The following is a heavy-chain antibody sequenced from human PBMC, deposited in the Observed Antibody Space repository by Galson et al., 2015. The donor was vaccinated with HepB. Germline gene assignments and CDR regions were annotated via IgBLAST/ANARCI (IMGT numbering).Heavy chain of an antibody. J-gene: IGHJ4*02. CDR3: ARVPNVVEQLLYFDY. CDR2: ISYDGSNK. Sequence: SLRLSCAASGFTFSSYAMHWVRQAPGKGLEWVAVISYDGSNKYYADSVKGRFTISRDNSKNTLYLQMNSLRAEDTAVYYCARVPNVVEQLLYFDYWGQGTLVTVSS. V-gene: IGHV3-30-3*01. D-gene: IGHD2-2*01. CDR1: GFTFSSYA.